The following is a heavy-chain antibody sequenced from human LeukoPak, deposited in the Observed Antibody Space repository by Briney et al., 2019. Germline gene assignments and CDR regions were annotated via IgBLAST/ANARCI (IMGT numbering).Heavy chain of an antibody. CDR2: TYYRSKRYY. V-gene: IGHV6-1*01. J-gene: IGHJ6*02. CDR3: SLARSEYHYGMDV. Sequence: SQTLSLTCAISGDSVSSISVAWNWIRQSPSRGLEWLGRTYYRSKRYYEYAVSVKSRINISPDTSKNQFSLQLTSVTPEDTAVYYCSLARSEYHYGMDVWGQGTTVTVS. CDR1: GDSVSSISVA.